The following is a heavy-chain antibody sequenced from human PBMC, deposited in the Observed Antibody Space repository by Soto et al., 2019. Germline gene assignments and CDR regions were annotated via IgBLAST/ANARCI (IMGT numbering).Heavy chain of an antibody. D-gene: IGHD1-26*01. CDR3: TRPPSGTYGDDFDY. CDR1: GLSFSDST. V-gene: IGHV3-73*02. Sequence: EVQLVESGGGLVQPGGSLKLSCVVSGLSFSDSTMHWVRQASGKGLEWIGHIRDRCNHYATAYAASLKGRFTISRDDSKNAAYLQMNRLKAEDTAVYYCTRPPSGTYGDDFDYWGQGTLVTVSS. J-gene: IGHJ4*02. CDR2: IRDRCNHYAT.